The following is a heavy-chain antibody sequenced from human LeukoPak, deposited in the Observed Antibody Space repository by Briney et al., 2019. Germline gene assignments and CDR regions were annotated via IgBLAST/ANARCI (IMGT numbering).Heavy chain of an antibody. CDR2: IDPNSGGT. D-gene: IGHD6-19*01. V-gene: IGHV1-2*02. Sequence: ASVKVSCKASGYSFTGHFMHWVRQAPGYGLEWMGWIDPNSGGTNYAQEFQGRVTLTRDTSISTAYMELSRLRSDDTAVYYCARWRGYSSGWSGPFDDWGQGTLVTVSP. CDR3: ARWRGYSSGWSGPFDD. CDR1: GYSFTGHF. J-gene: IGHJ4*02.